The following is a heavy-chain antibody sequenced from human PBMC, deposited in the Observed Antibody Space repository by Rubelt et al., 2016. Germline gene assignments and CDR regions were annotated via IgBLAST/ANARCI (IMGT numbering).Heavy chain of an antibody. CDR1: GDSIRSGGHY. CDR3: AREVYCGGDCYSEDAFDI. D-gene: IGHD2-21*02. J-gene: IGHJ3*02. CDR2: MHYSGST. V-gene: IGHV4-31*03. Sequence: TLSLTCTVSGDSIRSGGHYWSWIRQHPGKGLEWIGYMHYSGSTNYNPSLKSRVTISVDTSKNQFSLKLSSVTAADTAVYYCAREVYCGGDCYSEDAFDIWGQGTMVTVSS.